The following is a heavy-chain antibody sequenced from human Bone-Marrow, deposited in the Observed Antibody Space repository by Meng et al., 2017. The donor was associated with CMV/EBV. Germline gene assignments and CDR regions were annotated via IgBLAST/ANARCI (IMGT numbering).Heavy chain of an antibody. CDR1: GFTFSSYS. D-gene: IGHD2-21*01. CDR2: ISSSSSYI. V-gene: IGHV3-21*01. Sequence: GESLKISCAASGFTFSSYSMNWVRQAPGKGLEWVSSISSSSSYIYYADSVKGRFTISRDNAKKSLYLQMNSLRAEDRSVYYCARGGVVIADDYWGQGTLVTVSS. J-gene: IGHJ4*02. CDR3: ARGGVVIADDY.